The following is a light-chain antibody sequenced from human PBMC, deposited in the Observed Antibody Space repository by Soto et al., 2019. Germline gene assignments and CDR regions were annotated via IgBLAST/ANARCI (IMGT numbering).Light chain of an antibody. CDR1: SNDVGGYNY. Sequence: QSALTQPRSVSGSPGQSVTISCTGTSNDVGGYNYVSWYQHHPGKAPKLMIYDVSKRPSGVPDRFSGSKSGNTASLTISGLQAGDEADYYCCSYAGGSYVFGTGTKLTVL. CDR2: DVS. J-gene: IGLJ1*01. CDR3: CSYAGGSYV. V-gene: IGLV2-11*01.